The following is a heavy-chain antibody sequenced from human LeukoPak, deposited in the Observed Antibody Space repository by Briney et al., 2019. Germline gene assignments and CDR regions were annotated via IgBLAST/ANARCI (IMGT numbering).Heavy chain of an antibody. D-gene: IGHD6-25*01. CDR2: IYYSGST. CDR3: ARWGYSSAFDY. Sequence: PSETLSLTCTVSGGSIGSYYWSWIRQPPGKGLEWIGYIYYSGSTNYNPSLKSRVTISVDTSKNQFFLKLSSVTAADTAVYYCARWGYSSAFDYWGQGTLVTVSS. V-gene: IGHV4-59*01. CDR1: GGSIGSYY. J-gene: IGHJ4*02.